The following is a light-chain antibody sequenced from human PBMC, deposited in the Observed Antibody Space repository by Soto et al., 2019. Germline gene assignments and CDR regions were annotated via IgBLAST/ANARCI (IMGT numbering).Light chain of an antibody. CDR2: DVS. J-gene: IGLJ2*01. CDR1: SSDVGGYNY. Sequence: QSALTQPASVSGSPGQSITISCTGTSSDVGGYNYVSWYQQHPGKAPKLMIYDVSNRPSGVSNRFSGSKSGNTASLTTSGLQAEEEADYYCSSYSGSSTYVVFGGGTKVTVL. V-gene: IGLV2-14*01. CDR3: SSYSGSSTYVV.